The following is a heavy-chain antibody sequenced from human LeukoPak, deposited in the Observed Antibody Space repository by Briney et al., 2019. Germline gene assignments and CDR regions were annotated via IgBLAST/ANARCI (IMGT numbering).Heavy chain of an antibody. CDR2: IYYSGST. CDR1: GGSISSSSYY. Sequence: SETLSLTCTVSGGSISSSSYYWGWIRQPPGKGLEWIGSIYYSGSTYYNPSLKSRVAISVDTSKNQFSLKLSSVTAADTAVYYCARDGGQQPLDYWGQGTLVTVSS. CDR3: ARDGGQQPLDY. V-gene: IGHV4-39*02. D-gene: IGHD6-13*01. J-gene: IGHJ4*02.